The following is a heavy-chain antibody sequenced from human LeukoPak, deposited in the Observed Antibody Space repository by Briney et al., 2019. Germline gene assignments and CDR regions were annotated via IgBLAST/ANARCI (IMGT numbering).Heavy chain of an antibody. CDR1: GFSFDEYT. CDR3: AKDLDSSGYRFYFRR. V-gene: IGHV3-43*01. J-gene: IGHJ1*01. CDR2: ISWDGGSR. Sequence: PGGSLRLSCAASGFSFDEYTLHWVRQAPGKGLEWVSLISWDGGSRDYADSVKGRFTISRDNSKDSLYLQMNSLRTEDTALYYCAKDLDSSGYRFYFRRWGQGTLVTVSS. D-gene: IGHD3-22*01.